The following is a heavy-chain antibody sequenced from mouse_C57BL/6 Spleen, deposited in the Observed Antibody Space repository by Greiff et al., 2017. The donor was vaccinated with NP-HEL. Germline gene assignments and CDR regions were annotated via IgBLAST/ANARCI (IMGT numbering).Heavy chain of an antibody. CDR3: ARSLITTAFMDY. Sequence: VQLQQSGAELVRPGTSVKVSCKASGYAFTNYLIEWVKQRPGQGLEWIGVINPGSGGTNYNEKFKGKAKLTADKSSSTAYMQLSSLTSEDSAVYFCARSLITTAFMDYWGQGTSVTVSS. CDR2: INPGSGGT. CDR1: GYAFTNYL. D-gene: IGHD1-1*01. V-gene: IGHV1-54*01. J-gene: IGHJ4*01.